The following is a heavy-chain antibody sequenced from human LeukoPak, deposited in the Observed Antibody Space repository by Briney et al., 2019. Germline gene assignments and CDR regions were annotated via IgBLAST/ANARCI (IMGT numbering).Heavy chain of an antibody. D-gene: IGHD3-9*01. J-gene: IGHJ5*02. CDR2: INHSGST. CDR3: ARGALRYFDWLLLGSSWFDP. CDR1: GGSFSGYY. Sequence: NASETLSLTCAVYGGSFSGYYWSWIRQPPGKGLEWIGEINHSGSTNYNPSLKSRVTISVDTSKNQFSLKLSSVAAADTAVYYCARGALRYFDWLLLGSSWFDPWGQGTLVTVSS. V-gene: IGHV4-34*01.